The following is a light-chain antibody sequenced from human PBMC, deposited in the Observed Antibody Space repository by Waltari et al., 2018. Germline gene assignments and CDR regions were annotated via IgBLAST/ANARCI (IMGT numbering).Light chain of an antibody. V-gene: IGLV2-23*01. CDR1: SSDGGSYNS. CDR2: EAT. Sequence: QSALTQAASVSGSPGQSITIPCPGTSSDGGSYNSFSWYHQHPGKAPKLIISEATKRPSGVSNRFSGSKSGNTASLTISGLQAEDEADYFCSSYGSINTWLFGGGTKLTVL. CDR3: SSYGSINTWL. J-gene: IGLJ3*02.